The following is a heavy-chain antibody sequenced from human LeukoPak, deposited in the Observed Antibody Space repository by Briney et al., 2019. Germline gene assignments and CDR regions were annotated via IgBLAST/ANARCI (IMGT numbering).Heavy chain of an antibody. CDR1: GYSFTNYW. V-gene: IGHV5-51*01. J-gene: IGHJ4*02. D-gene: IGHD1-26*01. CDR3: ARTSGSYSKTEDY. Sequence: KFGESLKISCKGSGYSFTNYWIGWVRQMPGKGLEWMGIIYPGDSDTRYSPSFQGQVTISADKSVSTAYLQWSSLKASDTAMYYCARTSGSYSKTEDYWGQGTLVTVSS. CDR2: IYPGDSDT.